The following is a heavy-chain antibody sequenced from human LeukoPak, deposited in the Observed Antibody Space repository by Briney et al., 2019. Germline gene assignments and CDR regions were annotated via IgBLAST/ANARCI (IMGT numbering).Heavy chain of an antibody. CDR2: ISGSAHKI. D-gene: IGHD1-26*01. V-gene: IGHV3-21*01. J-gene: IGHJ4*02. CDR1: GFTFSNYA. Sequence: GGSLGLSCVGSGFTFSNYAMSWVRQAPGKGLDWVSVISGSAHKIRYADSVKGRFTISRDNAKNSLYLQMNSLRVEDTAVYYCARGSGSYLLFDYWGQGTLVTVSS. CDR3: ARGSGSYLLFDY.